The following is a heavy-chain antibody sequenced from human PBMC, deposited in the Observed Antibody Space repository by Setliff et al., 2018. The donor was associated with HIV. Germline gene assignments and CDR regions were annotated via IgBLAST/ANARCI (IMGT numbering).Heavy chain of an antibody. J-gene: IGHJ4*02. CDR3: ASHGGRYFNS. D-gene: IGHD2-15*01. V-gene: IGHV4-4*02. CDR2: INHSGST. CDR1: GDSISNNNW. Sequence: SETLSLTCAVSGDSISNNNWWSWIRQPPGKGLECIGEINHSGSTNHNPSLKSRVTISVDTSKKQFSLRLSSVTAADTAVYYCASHGGRYFNSWGQGSLVTVSS.